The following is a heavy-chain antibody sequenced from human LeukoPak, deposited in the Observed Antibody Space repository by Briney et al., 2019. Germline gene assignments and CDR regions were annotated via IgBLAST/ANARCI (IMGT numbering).Heavy chain of an antibody. D-gene: IGHD7-27*01. CDR1: GFIFSHYG. V-gene: IGHV3-23*01. Sequence: GGSLRLSCAASGFIFSHYGMNWVRQAPGKGLEWVSGITSRSTTYYAVSVKGRFTISRDNSKNMVWLQINSPTAEDTATYYCAKDGNWARFEDWGQGTLVTVSS. J-gene: IGHJ4*02. CDR3: AKDGNWARFED. CDR2: ITSRSTT.